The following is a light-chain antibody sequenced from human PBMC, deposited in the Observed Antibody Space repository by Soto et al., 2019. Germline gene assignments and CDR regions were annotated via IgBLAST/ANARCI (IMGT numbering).Light chain of an antibody. V-gene: IGKV1-33*01. Sequence: DIQMTQSPSSLSASVGDRVTITCRASQDISNYSNWYQQRPGKAPKLLIYDASNLERGVPSRFSGTRSGTHFTFAITRLQPEDLAKYDCQQSYRLPITFGQGTRLE. CDR3: QQSYRLPIT. CDR1: QDISNY. J-gene: IGKJ5*01. CDR2: DAS.